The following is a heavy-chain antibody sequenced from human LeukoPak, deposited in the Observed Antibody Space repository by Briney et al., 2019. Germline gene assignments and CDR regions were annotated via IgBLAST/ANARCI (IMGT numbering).Heavy chain of an antibody. J-gene: IGHJ6*02. D-gene: IGHD2-2*01. CDR1: GFTFSSYT. Sequence: GGSLRLSCAASGFTFSSYTLQWVRQAPGKGLDWVAVISYDGSNKYYADSVKGRFTISRDNSKHTLDLQMDSLSPEDTAVYYCAREPRTIYYYYGMDVWGQGPTVTVPS. CDR2: ISYDGSNK. CDR3: AREPRTIYYYYGMDV. V-gene: IGHV3-30-3*01.